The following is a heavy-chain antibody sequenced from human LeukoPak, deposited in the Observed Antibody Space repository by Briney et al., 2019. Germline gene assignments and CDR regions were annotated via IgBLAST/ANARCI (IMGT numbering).Heavy chain of an antibody. V-gene: IGHV4-30-4*01. D-gene: IGHD3-22*01. CDR2: MYYSGST. CDR1: GGSISSGDYY. CDR3: TRPYYYDSRIDP. J-gene: IGHJ5*02. Sequence: SQTLSLTCTVSGGSISSGDYYWSWIRQPPGKGLEWIAYMYYSGSTYYNPSLKSRVTMSADTSKNQLSLKLSSVTAADMAVYYCTRPYYYDSRIDPWGQGILVTVSS.